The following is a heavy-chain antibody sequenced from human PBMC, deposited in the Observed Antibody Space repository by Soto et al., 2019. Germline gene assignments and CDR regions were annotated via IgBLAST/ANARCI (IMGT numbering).Heavy chain of an antibody. D-gene: IGHD1-1*01. J-gene: IGHJ4*02. CDR3: AADPWNDDTPLDY. V-gene: IGHV1-58*01. CDR1: GFTFTSSA. CDR2: IVVGSGNT. Sequence: ASVKVSCKASGFTFTSSAVQWVRQARGQRLEWIGWIVVGSGNTNYAQKFQERVTITRDMSTSTAYMELSSLRSEDTAVYYCAADPWNDDTPLDYWGQGTLVTVSS.